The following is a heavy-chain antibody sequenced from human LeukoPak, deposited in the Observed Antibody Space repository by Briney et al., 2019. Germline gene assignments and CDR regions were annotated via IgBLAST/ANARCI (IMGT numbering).Heavy chain of an antibody. CDR1: GFTVSSNY. D-gene: IGHD5-18*01. CDR3: ARGYGNTAHDPFDY. V-gene: IGHV3-53*01. J-gene: IGHJ4*02. CDR2: IYGGSST. Sequence: GSLRLSCAASGFTVSSNYMSWVRQAPGKGLEWVSVIYGGSSTYYADSVKGRFIISRDNSKNTVYLQMNSLRADDTAVYYCARGYGNTAHDPFDYWGQGTLVTVSS.